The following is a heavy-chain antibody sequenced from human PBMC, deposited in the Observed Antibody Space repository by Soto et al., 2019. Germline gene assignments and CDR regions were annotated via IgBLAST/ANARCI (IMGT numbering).Heavy chain of an antibody. CDR2: IYPGDSET. J-gene: IGHJ6*02. CDR3: ARPNAYSSSWYNYYGMDV. D-gene: IGHD6-13*01. V-gene: IGHV5-51*01. CDR1: GYSFDSFW. Sequence: GESLKISCKGSGYSFDSFWIGWVRQIPGKGLEWMGLIYPGDSETRYSPSFQGQVTISADKSMNTAYLQWSSLKASDTAMYYCARPNAYSSSWYNYYGMDVWGQGTTVTVSS.